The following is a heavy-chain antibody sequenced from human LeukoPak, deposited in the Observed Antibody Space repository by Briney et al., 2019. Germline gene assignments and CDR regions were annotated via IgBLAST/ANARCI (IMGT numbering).Heavy chain of an antibody. D-gene: IGHD2-2*01. CDR2: FDPEDGET. V-gene: IGHV1-24*01. J-gene: IGHJ3*02. Sequence: GASVKVSCKVSGYTLTELSMHWVRQAPGKGLEWMGGFDPEDGETIYAQKFQGRVTMTEDTSTDTAYMELSSLRSEDTAVYYCATPLGYCSSTSCPLGAFDIWGQGTMVTVSS. CDR1: GYTLTELS. CDR3: ATPLGYCSSTSCPLGAFDI.